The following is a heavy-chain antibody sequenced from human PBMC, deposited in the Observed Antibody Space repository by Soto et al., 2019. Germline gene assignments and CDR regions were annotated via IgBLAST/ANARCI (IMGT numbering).Heavy chain of an antibody. D-gene: IGHD6-6*01. CDR3: ASFPSSSSDY. J-gene: IGHJ4*02. V-gene: IGHV4-34*01. CDR2: INHSGST. Sequence: SETLSLTCAVYGGSFSGYYWSWIRQPPGKGLEWIGEINHSGSTNYNPSLKSRVTISVDTSKNQFSLKLSSVTAADTAVYYCASFPSSSSDYWGQGTLVTVSS. CDR1: GGSFSGYY.